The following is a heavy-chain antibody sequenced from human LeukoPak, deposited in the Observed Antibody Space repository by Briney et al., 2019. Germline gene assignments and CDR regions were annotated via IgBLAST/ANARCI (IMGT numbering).Heavy chain of an antibody. Sequence: PSETLSLTCAVYGGSFSGYYWSWIRQPPGKGLEWIGEINHSGSTNYNPSLKSRVTISVDTSKNQFSLKLSSVTAADTAVYYCARGQGYYDFWSGSGFFDYWGQGTLVTVSS. D-gene: IGHD3-3*01. CDR3: ARGQGYYDFWSGSGFFDY. J-gene: IGHJ4*02. V-gene: IGHV4-34*01. CDR2: INHSGST. CDR1: GGSFSGYY.